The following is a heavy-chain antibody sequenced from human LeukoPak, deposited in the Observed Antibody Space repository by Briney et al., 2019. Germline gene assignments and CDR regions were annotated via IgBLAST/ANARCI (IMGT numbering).Heavy chain of an antibody. J-gene: IGHJ4*02. CDR2: IGGPAET. V-gene: IGHV3-23*01. CDR3: AKDWTSHNGVYDCLDF. D-gene: IGHD3-16*01. CDR1: GFSFDVHA. Sequence: GGSLRLSCAASGFSFDVHAMAWVRQAPGKGPEWVATIGGPAETFYADSVKGRFTISRDNTRYTLYLQMNRLRAEDSALYYCAKDWTSHNGVYDCLDFWGQGTQVTVSS.